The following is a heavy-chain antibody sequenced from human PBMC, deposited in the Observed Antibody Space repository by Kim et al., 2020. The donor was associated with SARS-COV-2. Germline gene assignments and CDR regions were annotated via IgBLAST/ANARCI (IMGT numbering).Heavy chain of an antibody. CDR3: APQRGYTYGYPEG. Sequence: YADSVKGRFTISRDNSKNTLYLQMNSLRAEDTAVYYCAPQRGYTYGYPEGWGQGTLVTVSS. V-gene: IGHV3-23*01. D-gene: IGHD5-18*01. J-gene: IGHJ4*02.